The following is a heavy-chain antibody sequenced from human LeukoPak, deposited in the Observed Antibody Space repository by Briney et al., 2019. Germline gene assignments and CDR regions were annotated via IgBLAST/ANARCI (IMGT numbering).Heavy chain of an antibody. CDR1: GFTFSSYG. CDR3: AGLRGATVAHNWFDP. CDR2: IRYDGSNK. V-gene: IGHV3-30*02. D-gene: IGHD6-19*01. Sequence: GGSLRLSCAASGFTFSSYGMHWVRQAPGKGLEWVAFIRYDGSNKYYADSVKGRFTISRDNSKNTLYLQMNSLRAEDTAVYYCAGLRGATVAHNWFDPWGQGTLVTVSS. J-gene: IGHJ5*02.